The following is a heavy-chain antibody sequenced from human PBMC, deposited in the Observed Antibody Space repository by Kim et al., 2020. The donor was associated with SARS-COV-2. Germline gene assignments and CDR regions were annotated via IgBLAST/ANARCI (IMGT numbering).Heavy chain of an antibody. CDR2: ISAYNGNT. CDR1: GYTFTSYG. Sequence: ASVKVSCKASGYTFTSYGISWVRQAPGQGLEWMGWISAYNGNTNYAQKLQGRVTMTTDTSTSTAYMELRSLRSDDTAVYYCAREDYYDSSGYYLSYWPVYYYYGMDVWGQGPTVTVSS. CDR3: AREDYYDSSGYYLSYWPVYYYYGMDV. V-gene: IGHV1-18*01. J-gene: IGHJ6*02. D-gene: IGHD3-22*01.